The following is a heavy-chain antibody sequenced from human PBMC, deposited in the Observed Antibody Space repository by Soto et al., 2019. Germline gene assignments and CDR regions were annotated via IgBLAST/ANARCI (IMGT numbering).Heavy chain of an antibody. D-gene: IGHD2-2*01. CDR1: GGTFSSYA. CDR3: ARKSGIVSTHSATWFDP. Sequence: SVKVSCKASGGTFSSYAISWVRQAPGQGLEWMGGIIPIFGTANYAQKFQGRVTITADESTSTAYMELSSLRSEDTAVYYCARKSGIVSTHSATWFDPWGQGTLVTVSS. V-gene: IGHV1-69*13. J-gene: IGHJ5*02. CDR2: IIPIFGTA.